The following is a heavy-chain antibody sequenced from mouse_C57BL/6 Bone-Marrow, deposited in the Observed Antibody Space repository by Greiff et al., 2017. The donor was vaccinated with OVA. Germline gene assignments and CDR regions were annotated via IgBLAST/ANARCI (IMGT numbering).Heavy chain of an antibody. CDR2: INPYNGGT. J-gene: IGHJ3*01. CDR3: ARGPNYPWFAY. D-gene: IGHD2-1*01. Sequence: EVQLVESGPVLVKPGASVKMSCKASGYTFTDYYMNWVKQSHGKSLEWIGVINPYNGGTSYNQKFKGKATLTVDKSSSTAYMELNSLTSEDSAVYYCARGPNYPWFAYWGQGTLVTVSA. V-gene: IGHV1-19*01. CDR1: GYTFTDYY.